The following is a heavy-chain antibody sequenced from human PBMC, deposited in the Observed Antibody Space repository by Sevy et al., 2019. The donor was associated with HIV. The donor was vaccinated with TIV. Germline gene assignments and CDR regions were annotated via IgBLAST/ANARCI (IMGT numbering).Heavy chain of an antibody. CDR1: GGSISSYY. CDR2: IYYSGST. CDR3: ARDVLTGSGR. D-gene: IGHD3-10*01. J-gene: IGHJ4*02. Sequence: SETLSLTCTVSGGSISSYYWSWIRQPPGKGLEWIGYIYYSGSTNYNPSLKSRVTISVDTSKNQFSLKLSSVTAADTAVYYCARDVLTGSGRWGQGTLVTVSS. V-gene: IGHV4-59*13.